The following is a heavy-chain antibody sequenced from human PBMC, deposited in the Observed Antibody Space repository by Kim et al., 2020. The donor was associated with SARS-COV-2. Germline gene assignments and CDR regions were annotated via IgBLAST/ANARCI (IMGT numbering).Heavy chain of an antibody. CDR1: GGSISSSSYY. CDR2: IYYSGST. CDR3: ARRLGGWRNYGMDV. D-gene: IGHD6-19*01. V-gene: IGHV4-39*01. Sequence: SETPSLTCTVSGGSISSSSYYWGWIHQPPGKGLEWIGSIYYSGSTYYNPSLKSRVTISVDTSKNQFSLKLSSVTAADTAVYYCARRLGGWRNYGMDVWGQGTTVTVSS. J-gene: IGHJ6*02.